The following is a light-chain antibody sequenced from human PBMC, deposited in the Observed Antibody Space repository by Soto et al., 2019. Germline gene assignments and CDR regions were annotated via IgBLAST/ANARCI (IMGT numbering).Light chain of an antibody. CDR2: GAS. V-gene: IGKV3-20*01. CDR1: QSVSNNY. CDR3: QQYGSSGT. J-gene: IGKJ1*01. Sequence: EIVLTQSPGTLSLSPWERATLSCRASQSVSNNYLAWYQQKPGQAPRLLIYGASNRATGIPDRFSGSGSGTDFTLTISRLEPEDFAVYYCQQYGSSGTFGQGPRWIS.